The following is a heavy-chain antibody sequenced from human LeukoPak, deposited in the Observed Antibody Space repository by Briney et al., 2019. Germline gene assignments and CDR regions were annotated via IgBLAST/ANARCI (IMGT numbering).Heavy chain of an antibody. CDR2: IYYSGST. Sequence: SETLSLTCTVSGGSISSYYWSWIRQPPGKGLEWIGYIYYSGSTNYNPSLKSRVTISLDTSKNQFSLKLSSVTAADTAVYYCARVSKRVDAFDIWGQGTMVTVSS. CDR1: GGSISSYY. J-gene: IGHJ3*02. CDR3: ARVSKRVDAFDI. V-gene: IGHV4-59*01.